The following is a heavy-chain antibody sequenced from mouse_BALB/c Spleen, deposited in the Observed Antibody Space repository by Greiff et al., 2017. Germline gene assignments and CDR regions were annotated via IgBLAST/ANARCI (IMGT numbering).Heavy chain of an antibody. CDR1: GFTFSSFG. V-gene: IGHV5-17*02. CDR2: ISSGSSTI. CDR3: ARTTVRDYAMDY. J-gene: IGHJ4*01. D-gene: IGHD1-1*01. Sequence: DVHLVESGGGLVQPGGSRKLSCAASGFTFSSFGMHWVRQAPEKGLEWVAYISSGSSTIYYADTVKGRFTISRDNPKNTLFLQMTSLRSEDTAMYYCARTTVRDYAMDYWGQGTSVTVSS.